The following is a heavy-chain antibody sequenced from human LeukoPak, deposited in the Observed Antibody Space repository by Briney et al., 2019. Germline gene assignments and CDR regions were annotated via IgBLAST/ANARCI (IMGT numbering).Heavy chain of an antibody. Sequence: GGSLRLSCAASGFTFSSYEMNWVRQAPGKGLEWVSYISSSGSTIYYADSVKGRFTISRDNAKNSLYLQMNILRGEDTALYYCAKGEGCSSTSCYSGYYYGMDVWGQGTTVTVSS. CDR1: GFTFSSYE. V-gene: IGHV3-48*03. D-gene: IGHD2-2*02. J-gene: IGHJ6*02. CDR3: AKGEGCSSTSCYSGYYYGMDV. CDR2: ISSSGSTI.